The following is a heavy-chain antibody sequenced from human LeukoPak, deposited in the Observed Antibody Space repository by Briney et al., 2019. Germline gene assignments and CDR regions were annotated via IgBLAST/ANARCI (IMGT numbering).Heavy chain of an antibody. Sequence: GGSLRLSCAASGFTVSSNYMSWVRQAPGKGLEWVSVIYSGGSTYYADSVKGRFTISRDNSKNTLYLQMNSLRAEDTAVYYRALSTSHTFDIWGQGTTVTVSS. CDR3: ALSTSHTFDI. J-gene: IGHJ3*02. D-gene: IGHD2-2*01. V-gene: IGHV3-66*02. CDR2: IYSGGST. CDR1: GFTVSSNY.